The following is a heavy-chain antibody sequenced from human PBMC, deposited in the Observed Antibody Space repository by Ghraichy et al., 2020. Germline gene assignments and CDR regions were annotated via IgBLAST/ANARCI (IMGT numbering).Heavy chain of an antibody. D-gene: IGHD1-14*01. CDR3: TRDPTGPTPGASDI. Sequence: GGSLRLSCIASGFTFGDYSMSWFRQAPGQGLEWVGFIRSKGYGGTTEYAASVNGRFTISRDDSKRIAYLQMNSLKTEDTGVYYCTRDPTGPTPGASDIWGQGTMVTVSS. CDR2: IRSKGYGGTT. CDR1: GFTFGDYS. J-gene: IGHJ3*02. V-gene: IGHV3-49*03.